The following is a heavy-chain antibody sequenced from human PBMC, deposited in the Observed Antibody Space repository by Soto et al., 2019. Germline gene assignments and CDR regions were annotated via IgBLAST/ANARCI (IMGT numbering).Heavy chain of an antibody. V-gene: IGHV4-31*03. D-gene: IGHD2-2*01. CDR3: ARHGSSTATGLDP. Sequence: PSETLSLTCTVGGTCLQIGGDYWAWSRQNPGKGLEWIGYIYYTGVTYYNPSLGRRVNISVDTSKNQFSLELTSVTAADTAVYYCARHGSSTATGLDPSGQGLLVTGPS. J-gene: IGHJ5*02. CDR1: GTCLQIGGDY. CDR2: IYYTGVT.